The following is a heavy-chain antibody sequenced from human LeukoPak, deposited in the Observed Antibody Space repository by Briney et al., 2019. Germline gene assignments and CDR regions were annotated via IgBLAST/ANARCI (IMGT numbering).Heavy chain of an antibody. CDR1: GGSFSGYY. D-gene: IGHD2-15*01. CDR2: INHSAST. J-gene: IGHJ5*02. CDR3: ARGDCSGGSCYLGWFDP. Sequence: PSETLSLTCAVYGGSFSGYYWSWIRQPPGKGLEWVGEINHSASTNYNPSLKSRVTISVDTSKNQFSLKLSSVTAADTAVYYCARGDCSGGSCYLGWFDPWGQGTLVTVSS. V-gene: IGHV4-34*01.